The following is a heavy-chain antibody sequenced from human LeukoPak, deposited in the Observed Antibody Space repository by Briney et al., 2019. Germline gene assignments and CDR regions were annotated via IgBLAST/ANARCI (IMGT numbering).Heavy chain of an antibody. CDR2: ISDSGADT. CDR3: ARDGAAAGYFDY. D-gene: IGHD6-13*01. Sequence: GGSLRLAWAGSGLTFNSYSMRWVRHAPGKGLEWVSAISDSGADTYYADSVKGRFTISRDNSKNTLYLQMNSLRAEDTAVYYCARDGAAAGYFDYWGQGTLVTVSS. CDR1: GLTFNSYS. V-gene: IGHV3-23*01. J-gene: IGHJ4*02.